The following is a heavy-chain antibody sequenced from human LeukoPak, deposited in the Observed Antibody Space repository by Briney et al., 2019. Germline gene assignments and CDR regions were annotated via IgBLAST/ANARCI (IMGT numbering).Heavy chain of an antibody. CDR2: INHSGST. J-gene: IGHJ5*02. CDR1: GGSFSGYY. V-gene: IGHV4-34*01. CDR3: ARDIVVVPAAMAWFDP. Sequence: SETLSLTCAVYGGSFSGYYWSLIRQPPGKGLEWIGEINHSGSTNYNPSLKSRVTISVDTSKNQFSLKLSSVTAADTAVYYCARDIVVVPAAMAWFDPWGQGTLVTVSS. D-gene: IGHD2-2*01.